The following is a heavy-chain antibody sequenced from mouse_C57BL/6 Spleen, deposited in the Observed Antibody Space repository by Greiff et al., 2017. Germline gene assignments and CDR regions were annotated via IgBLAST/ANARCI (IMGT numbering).Heavy chain of an antibody. CDR3: ATTTVVAYYYAMDY. D-gene: IGHD1-1*01. J-gene: IGHJ4*01. Sequence: VKLMESGPGLVAPSQSLSITCTVSGFSLTSYGVSWVRQPPGKGLEWLGVIWGDGSTNYHSALISRLSISKDNSKSQVFLKLNSLQTDDTATYYCATTTVVAYYYAMDYWGQGTSVTVSS. V-gene: IGHV2-3*01. CDR1: GFSLTSYG. CDR2: IWGDGST.